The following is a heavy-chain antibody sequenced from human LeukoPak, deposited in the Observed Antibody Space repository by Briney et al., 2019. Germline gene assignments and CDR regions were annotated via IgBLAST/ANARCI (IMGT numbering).Heavy chain of an antibody. D-gene: IGHD5-24*01. J-gene: IGHJ4*02. Sequence: SVKVSCKASGGTFSSYAISWVRQAPGQGLEWMGGIIPIFGTANYAQKFQGRVTITADESTSTAYMELSSLRSEDTAVYYCARGIGDGYNLDGYYFDYWGQGTLVTVSS. CDR1: GGTFSSYA. CDR2: IIPIFGTA. V-gene: IGHV1-69*13. CDR3: ARGIGDGYNLDGYYFDY.